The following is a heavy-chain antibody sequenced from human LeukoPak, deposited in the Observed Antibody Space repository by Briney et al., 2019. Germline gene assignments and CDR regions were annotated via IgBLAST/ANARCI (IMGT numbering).Heavy chain of an antibody. V-gene: IGHV4-4*07. D-gene: IGHD3-3*01. CDR1: GGSISSYY. CDR2: IYTSGST. Sequence: SETVSLTRTVSGGSISSYYWSWIRQPAGKGREWIGRIYTSGSTNYNPSLKSRVTMSVDTSKNQFSLKLSSVTAADTAVYYCARDLKGPYDFWSGYYFYYYMHVWGKGTTVTVSS. CDR3: ARDLKGPYDFWSGYYFYYYMHV. J-gene: IGHJ6*03.